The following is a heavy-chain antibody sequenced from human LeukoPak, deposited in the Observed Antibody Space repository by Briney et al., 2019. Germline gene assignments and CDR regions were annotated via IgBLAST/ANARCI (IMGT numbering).Heavy chain of an antibody. CDR3: ARPITMVRGVIRRGLGY. Sequence: ASVKVSCKASGYTFTSYYMHWVRQAPGQGLEWMGIINPSGGSTSYAQKFQGRVTMTRDMSTSPVYMELSSLRSEDTAVYYCARPITMVRGVIRRGLGYWGQGTLVTVSS. D-gene: IGHD3-10*01. J-gene: IGHJ4*02. V-gene: IGHV1-46*01. CDR2: INPSGGST. CDR1: GYTFTSYY.